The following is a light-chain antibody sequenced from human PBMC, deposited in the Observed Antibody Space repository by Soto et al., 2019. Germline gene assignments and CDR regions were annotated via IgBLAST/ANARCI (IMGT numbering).Light chain of an antibody. J-gene: IGLJ1*01. CDR3: ISYEVTTSYV. Sequence: QSALTQPPSASGSPGQSVTISCTGTSSDVGGYNFVSWYQQHPGKAPKLMIYEVDKRPSGVPDRFSGSKSGNTASLTVSGLQAEDEADYYCISYEVTTSYVFGTGTKVTVL. CDR2: EVD. CDR1: SSDVGGYNF. V-gene: IGLV2-8*01.